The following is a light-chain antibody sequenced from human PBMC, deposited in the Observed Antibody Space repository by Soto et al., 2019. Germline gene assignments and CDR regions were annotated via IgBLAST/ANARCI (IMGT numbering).Light chain of an antibody. CDR3: QQYGSSPRN. CDR2: GAS. Sequence: EIVLTQSPGTLSLSPGERATLSCRASQSVSSSYLAWYQQKPGRAPRLLSYGASSRATGIPDRFSGSGSGTDYSLSISRVEPEDFGVYFCQQYGSSPRNFGGGTKVEVK. CDR1: QSVSSSY. J-gene: IGKJ4*01. V-gene: IGKV3-20*01.